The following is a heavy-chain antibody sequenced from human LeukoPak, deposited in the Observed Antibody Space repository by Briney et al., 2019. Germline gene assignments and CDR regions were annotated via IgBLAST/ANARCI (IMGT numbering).Heavy chain of an antibody. Sequence: PGGSLRLSCAASGYSFSRYWMHWVRKAPGNGLVSVSRISSDGSSTTYADSVKGRFTISRDNAQNTLYLQMNSLRAEDTAVYYCARATYCDGDCSSSCFQYWGQGTLVTVSS. V-gene: IGHV3-74*01. CDR3: ARATYCDGDCSSSCFQY. CDR1: GYSFSRYW. D-gene: IGHD2-21*02. J-gene: IGHJ1*01. CDR2: ISSDGSST.